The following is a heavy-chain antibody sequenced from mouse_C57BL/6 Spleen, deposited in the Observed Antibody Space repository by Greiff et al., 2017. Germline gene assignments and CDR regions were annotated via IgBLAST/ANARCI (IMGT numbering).Heavy chain of an antibody. CDR2: IDPSDSET. J-gene: IGHJ1*03. V-gene: IGHV1-52*01. Sequence: QVQLQQPGAELVRPGSSVKLSCKASGYTFTSYWMHWVKQRPIQGLEWIGNIDPSDSETHYNQKFKDKATLTVDKSSSTAYMQLSSLTSEDSAVYYCARPYDGYYVSLWYFDVWGTGTTVTVSS. CDR3: ARPYDGYYVSLWYFDV. CDR1: GYTFTSYW. D-gene: IGHD2-3*01.